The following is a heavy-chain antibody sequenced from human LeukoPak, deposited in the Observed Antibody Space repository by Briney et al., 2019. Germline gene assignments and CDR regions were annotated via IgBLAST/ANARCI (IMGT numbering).Heavy chain of an antibody. D-gene: IGHD1-26*01. CDR2: ISDSGAGT. J-gene: IGHJ4*02. CDR1: GFTFSSYT. V-gene: IGHV3-23*01. CDR3: AKGRSGTYYFDY. Sequence: PGGSLRLSCAASGFTFSSYTMSWVRQAPGKGLEWVSAISDSGAGTFYADSVKGRFTISRDNSRNTLYLQMNSVRAEDTAIYYCAKGRSGTYYFDYWGQGTLVTVSP.